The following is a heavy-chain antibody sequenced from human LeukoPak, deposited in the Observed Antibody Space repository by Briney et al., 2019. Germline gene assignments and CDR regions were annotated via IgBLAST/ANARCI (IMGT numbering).Heavy chain of an antibody. CDR2: INPNSGGT. V-gene: IGHV1-2*02. D-gene: IGHD4-17*01. Sequence: ASVTVTFMASGYTFTIYGFSWVRQAPGQGLEWMGWINPNSGGTNYAQKFQGRVTITRDTSISTAYMELSRLRSDDTAVYYCARDGTAYGSFDSWGQGTLVTVSS. CDR1: GYTFTIYG. J-gene: IGHJ4*02. CDR3: ARDGTAYGSFDS.